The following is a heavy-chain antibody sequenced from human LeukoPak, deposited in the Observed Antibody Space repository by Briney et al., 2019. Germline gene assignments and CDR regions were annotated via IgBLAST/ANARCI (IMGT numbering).Heavy chain of an antibody. CDR1: GFTFSIYG. J-gene: IGHJ4*02. D-gene: IGHD5-12*01. V-gene: IGHV3-33*01. CDR3: AREGGSGYAGDY. Sequence: GGSLRLSCAASGFTFSIYGMHWVRQAPGKGLEWVAGICSDGSKKYYADSVKGRFTISRDNSKNTLFLQMNSLRAEDTAVYYCAREGGSGYAGDYWGQGTLVTVSS. CDR2: ICSDGSKK.